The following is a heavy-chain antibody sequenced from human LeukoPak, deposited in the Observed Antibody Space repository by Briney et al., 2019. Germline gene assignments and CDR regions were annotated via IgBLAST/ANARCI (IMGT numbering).Heavy chain of an antibody. CDR3: ARPTLVMGDDAFDI. Sequence: GGSLRLSCEASGFSLSDYGMNWVRQAPGKGLEWVAVIWYDGSNKYYADSVKGRFTISRDNSKNTLYLQMNSLRAEDTAVYYCARPTLVMGDDAFDIWGQGTMVTVSS. D-gene: IGHD3-22*01. V-gene: IGHV3-33*08. CDR2: IWYDGSNK. J-gene: IGHJ3*02. CDR1: GFSLSDYG.